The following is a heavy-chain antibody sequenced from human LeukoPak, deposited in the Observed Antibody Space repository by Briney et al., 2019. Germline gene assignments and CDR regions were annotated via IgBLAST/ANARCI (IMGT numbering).Heavy chain of an antibody. V-gene: IGHV4-39*07. CDR3: ARDRYYYDSSGTRWFDP. J-gene: IGHJ5*02. D-gene: IGHD3-22*01. CDR1: GGSISSSSYY. CDR2: IYYSGST. Sequence: SETLSLTCTVSGGSISSSSYYWGWIRQPPGKGLEWIGSIYYSGSTYYNPSLKSRVTISVDKSKNQFSLKLRSVTAADTAVYYCARDRYYYDSSGTRWFDPWGQGTLVTVSS.